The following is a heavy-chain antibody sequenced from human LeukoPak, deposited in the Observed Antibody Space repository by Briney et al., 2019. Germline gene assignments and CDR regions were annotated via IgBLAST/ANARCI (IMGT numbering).Heavy chain of an antibody. Sequence: ASVKVSCKASGYTFTSYCISWVRQAPGQGLEWMGWIKPNSGDTKSAQKFQGRDIMTRDTSTGTAYMELSSLRYDDTAVYYCATNILVRDIINWSDTWGQGKLVTVSS. CDR1: GYTFTSYC. J-gene: IGHJ5*02. CDR2: IKPNSGDT. CDR3: ATNILVRDIINWSDT. D-gene: IGHD3-10*01. V-gene: IGHV1-2*02.